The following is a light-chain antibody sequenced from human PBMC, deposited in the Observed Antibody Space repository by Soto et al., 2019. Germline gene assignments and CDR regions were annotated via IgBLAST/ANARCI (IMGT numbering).Light chain of an antibody. J-gene: IGKJ4*01. V-gene: IGKV3-15*01. Sequence: ETVMTQSPVTLSVSPGQRVTLSCRASQSVTSDFAWYQQRPDQAPSILIYGAATRATGIPARFSGSWSETEFTLTISSLESEDFALYYCHQYNQWPLTFGGGTKVEIK. CDR2: GAA. CDR3: HQYNQWPLT. CDR1: QSVTSD.